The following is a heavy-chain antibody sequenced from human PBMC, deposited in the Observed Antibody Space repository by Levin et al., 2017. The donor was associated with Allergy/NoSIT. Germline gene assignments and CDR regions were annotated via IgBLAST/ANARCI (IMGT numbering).Heavy chain of an antibody. CDR1: GYSFTKYW. CDR2: IDPSDSYT. J-gene: IGHJ4*02. D-gene: IGHD2-15*01. V-gene: IGHV5-10-1*01. CDR3: AKNAAFCTSSSCPDDS. Sequence: GESLKISCKGSGYSFTKYWITWVRQMPGKGLEWMGRIDPSDSYTNYSPSFQGHVTMSVDKSISTAFLQWSSPKASDTAIYYCAKNAAFCTSSSCPDDSWGQGTLVTVSS.